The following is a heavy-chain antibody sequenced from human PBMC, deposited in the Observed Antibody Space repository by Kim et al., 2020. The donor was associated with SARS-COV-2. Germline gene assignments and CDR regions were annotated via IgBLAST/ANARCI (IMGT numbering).Heavy chain of an antibody. J-gene: IGHJ4*02. CDR1: GFTFSSYA. V-gene: IGHV3-23*01. Sequence: GGSLRLSCAASGFTFSSYAMSWVRQAPGNGLEWVSAISGSGGSTYYADSVKGRFTISRDNSKNTLYLQMNSLRAEDTAVYYCAKDREASSGWYYFDYWGQGTLVTVSS. D-gene: IGHD6-19*01. CDR3: AKDREASSGWYYFDY. CDR2: ISGSGGST.